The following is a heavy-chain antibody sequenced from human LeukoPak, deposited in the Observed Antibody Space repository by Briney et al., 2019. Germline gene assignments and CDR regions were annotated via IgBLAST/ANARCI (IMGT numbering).Heavy chain of an antibody. CDR1: GSTFNSYW. V-gene: IGHV3-74*01. D-gene: IGHD4-11*01. CDR3: ARTGDYSNYDLDY. J-gene: IGHJ4*02. CDR2: INSDGSST. Sequence: GGSLRLSCAASGSTFNSYWMHWVRQARGKGLIWVSRINSDGSSTAYAEPVKGRFSLSRDNAKKTLYMQMNSLRVEDPAVYYCARTGDYSNYDLDYWGQGTLVTVSS.